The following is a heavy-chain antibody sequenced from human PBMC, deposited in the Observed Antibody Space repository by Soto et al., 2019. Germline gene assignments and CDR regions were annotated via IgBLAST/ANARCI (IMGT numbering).Heavy chain of an antibody. D-gene: IGHD2-2*01. J-gene: IGHJ4*02. V-gene: IGHV3-74*01. CDR1: GFTFSTYW. CDR3: SRATGSNDPFDY. CDR2: ISTDGSST. Sequence: EVQLVESGGGLVQPGGSLRLSCAATGFTFSTYWMHWVRQGPGKGLVWVSRISTDGSSTTYADSVKGRFTISRDNADNTLYLQLNRLRAEATAVYYCSRATGSNDPFDYWGQGSLVTVSS.